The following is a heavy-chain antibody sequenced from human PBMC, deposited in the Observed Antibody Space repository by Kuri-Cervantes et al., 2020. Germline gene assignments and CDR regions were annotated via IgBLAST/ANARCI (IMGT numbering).Heavy chain of an antibody. CDR3: ARQRTSIMITFGGVIDEDFDY. J-gene: IGHJ4*02. D-gene: IGHD3-16*02. CDR1: GFTVSSNY. CDR2: IYSCGST. Sequence: LSLTCAASGFTVSSNYMSWVRQAPGKGLEWVSVIYSCGSTYYADSVKGRFTISRDNSKNTLYLQMNSLRAEDTAVYYCARQRTSIMITFGGVIDEDFDYWGQGTMVTDSS. V-gene: IGHV3-66*03.